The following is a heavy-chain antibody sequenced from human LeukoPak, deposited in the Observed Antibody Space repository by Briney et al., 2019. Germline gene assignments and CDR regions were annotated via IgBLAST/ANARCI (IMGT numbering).Heavy chain of an antibody. Sequence: SETLSLTCSVSGGSITNYYWSWIRQSPGKGLEWIGFIYNTGRTNYNPSLQSRVTVSIDTSKNQFSLKLSSATAADTAVYYCARQGELATDYWGQGTLVTVSS. J-gene: IGHJ4*02. V-gene: IGHV4-59*08. D-gene: IGHD1-26*01. CDR1: GGSITNYY. CDR3: ARQGELATDY. CDR2: IYNTGRT.